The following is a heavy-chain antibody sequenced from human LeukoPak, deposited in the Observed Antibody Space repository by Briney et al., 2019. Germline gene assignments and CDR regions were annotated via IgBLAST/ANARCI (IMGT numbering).Heavy chain of an antibody. CDR1: GGSISSGGYY. CDR3: ARSDSSGYYASS. V-gene: IGHV4-31*11. Sequence: SETLSLTCGVSGGSISSGGYYWSWIRQHPGKGLEWIGYIYYSGSTYYNPSLKSRVTISVDTSKNQFSLKLSSVTTADTAVYYCARSDSSGYYASSWGQGTLVTVSS. CDR2: IYYSGST. D-gene: IGHD3-22*01. J-gene: IGHJ5*02.